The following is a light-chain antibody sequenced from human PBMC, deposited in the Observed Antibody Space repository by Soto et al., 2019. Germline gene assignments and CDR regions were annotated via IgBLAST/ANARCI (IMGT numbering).Light chain of an antibody. V-gene: IGKV1-39*01. CDR1: QSISSY. CDR3: QQSYSTPPA. J-gene: IGKJ1*01. CDR2: AAS. Sequence: DIQMTQSPSSLSASVGDRVTITCRASQSISSYLNWYQQKPGKAPNLLIYAASSLQSGVPSRFSGSGSGTDFTLTISSLQPDDFAPYYCQQSYSTPPAFGQGTKVEIK.